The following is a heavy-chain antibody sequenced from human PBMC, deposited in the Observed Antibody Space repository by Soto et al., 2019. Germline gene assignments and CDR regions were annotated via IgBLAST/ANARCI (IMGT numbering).Heavy chain of an antibody. CDR1: GGSISSSNW. J-gene: IGHJ2*01. D-gene: IGHD5-12*01. CDR2: IYHSGST. V-gene: IGHV4-4*02. CDR3: ARDRGDGYNPYWYFEL. Sequence: QVQLQESGPGLVKPSGTLSLTCAVSGGSISSSNWWSWVRQPPGKGLEWIGEIYHSGSTNYNPTLKRLVTISVDKSKSQFTLKLSSVTAADTAVYYCARDRGDGYNPYWYFELWVRGTLVTVSS.